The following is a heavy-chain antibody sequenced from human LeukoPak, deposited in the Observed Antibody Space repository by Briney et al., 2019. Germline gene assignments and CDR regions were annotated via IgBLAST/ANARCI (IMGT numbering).Heavy chain of an antibody. CDR3: ARNSCPSGSCYDNRGYFDY. CDR2: IYYSGST. D-gene: IGHD2-15*01. J-gene: IGHJ4*02. CDR1: GDSISGSRYY. Sequence: SETLSLTCTVSGDSISGSRYYWAWLRQPPGKGLEWIGSIYYSGSTYYSPSLKSRVTISLDTSKNQFSLKLSSVTAADTAVYYCARNSCPSGSCYDNRGYFDYWGQGTLVTVSS. V-gene: IGHV4-39*01.